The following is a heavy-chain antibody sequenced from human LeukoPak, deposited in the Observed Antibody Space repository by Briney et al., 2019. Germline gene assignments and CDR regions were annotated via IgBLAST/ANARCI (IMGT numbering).Heavy chain of an antibody. CDR2: IIPIFGTA. CDR1: GGTFSSYA. Sequence: GASVKVSCKASGGTFSSYAISWVRQAPGQGLEWMGGIIPIFGTANYAQKFQGRVTITADESTSTAYMELSSLRSEDTAVYYCAREGPVQLWFLAWGQGTLVTVSS. V-gene: IGHV1-69*13. J-gene: IGHJ4*02. CDR3: AREGPVQLWFLA. D-gene: IGHD5-18*01.